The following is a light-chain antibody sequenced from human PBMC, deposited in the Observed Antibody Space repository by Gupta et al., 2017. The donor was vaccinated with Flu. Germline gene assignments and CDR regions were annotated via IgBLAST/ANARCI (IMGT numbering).Light chain of an antibody. CDR3: ATWDNSRSSWV. V-gene: IGLV1-51*02. Sequence: QSVLTQPPSVSAAPGHKVTISCSGSNSNIGNNYASWYQQFPGTAPKHLIYEDTKRPSGIPERFSGSKSATSATLGITGLQTGDEADYHCATWDNSRSSWVFGGGTKLTVL. J-gene: IGLJ3*02. CDR1: NSNIGNNY. CDR2: EDT.